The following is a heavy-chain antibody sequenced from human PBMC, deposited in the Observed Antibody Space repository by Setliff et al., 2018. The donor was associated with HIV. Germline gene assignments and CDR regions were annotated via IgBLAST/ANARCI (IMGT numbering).Heavy chain of an antibody. Sequence: PSETLSLTCTVSGDPIFIGGYYWSWIRQHPGGGLEWIGYIYHTGKTYYNPSLQSRIIMSLDMSQNQFSLKSSSVTAADTAVYYCAKEGNSVDNWLDPWGPGTLVTVSS. CDR3: AKEGNSVDNWLDP. CDR1: GDPIFIGGYY. V-gene: IGHV4-31*03. D-gene: IGHD1-26*01. J-gene: IGHJ5*02. CDR2: IYHTGKT.